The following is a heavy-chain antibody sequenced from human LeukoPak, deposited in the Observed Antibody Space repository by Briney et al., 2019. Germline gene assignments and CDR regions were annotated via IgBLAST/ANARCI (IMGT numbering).Heavy chain of an antibody. CDR3: ARDHDAVGTTIDH. V-gene: IGHV3-74*01. J-gene: IGHJ4*02. CDR2: IKSDGSVT. CDR1: GFTFSSYW. Sequence: GGSLRLSCAASGFTFSSYWMHWARQAPGEGLVWVSRIKSDGSVTWYADSVKGRYTISRDNAKNMLYLQMNSLRDEDTAVYFCARDHDAVGTTIDHWGQGTLVTVSS. D-gene: IGHD1-14*01.